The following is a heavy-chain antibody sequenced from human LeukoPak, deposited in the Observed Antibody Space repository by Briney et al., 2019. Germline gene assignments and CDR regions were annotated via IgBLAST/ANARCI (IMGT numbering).Heavy chain of an antibody. CDR1: GGSISSGGYS. CDR3: ARGRSNYYGMDV. D-gene: IGHD1-26*01. CDR2: IYHSGST. V-gene: IGHV4-30-2*01. Sequence: SETLSLTCAVSGGSISSGGYSWSWIRQPPGKGLEWIGYIYHSGSTYYNPSLKSRVTISVDRSKNQFSLKLSSVTAADTAVYYCARGRSNYYGMDVWGQGTTVTVSS. J-gene: IGHJ6*02.